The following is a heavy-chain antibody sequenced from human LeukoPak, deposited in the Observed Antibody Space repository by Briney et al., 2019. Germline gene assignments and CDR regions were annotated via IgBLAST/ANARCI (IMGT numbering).Heavy chain of an antibody. CDR2: TSGSGTST. V-gene: IGHV3-23*01. CDR3: AVGGPYYYYGMDV. Sequence: GGSLRLSCAASEFTFNNYVMNWVRQAPGKGLEWVSGTSGSGTSTYYADSVRGRFTISRDNSKNTLYLQMNSLRAEDTAVYYCAVGGPYYYYGMDVWGQGTTVTVSS. J-gene: IGHJ6*02. D-gene: IGHD1-26*01. CDR1: EFTFNNYV.